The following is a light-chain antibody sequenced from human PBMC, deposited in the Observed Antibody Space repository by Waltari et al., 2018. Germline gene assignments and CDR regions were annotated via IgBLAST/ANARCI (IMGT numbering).Light chain of an antibody. V-gene: IGKV4-1*01. J-gene: IGKJ1*01. CDR2: WAS. CDR1: QSVLFSANNKNH. CDR3: QQYFSSPWT. Sequence: DVVMIQSPDSLAVSLGERATINCTSSQSVLFSANNKNHVGWYQQKPGQPPKLLIYWASTRNSGVPDRFSGSGSGTEFTLTISSLQAEDVAVYYCQQYFSSPWTFGQGTKVEIK.